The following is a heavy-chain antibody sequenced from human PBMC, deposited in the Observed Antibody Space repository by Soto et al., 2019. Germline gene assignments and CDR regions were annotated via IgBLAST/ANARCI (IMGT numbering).Heavy chain of an antibody. CDR1: GGSISSGFYS. CDR3: ARGSDGVWNWFDP. D-gene: IGHD2-21*02. J-gene: IGHJ5*02. V-gene: IGHV4-30-2*01. CDR2: IYNSGNT. Sequence: PSETLSLTCAASGGSISSGFYSWIWIRQPPGQGLEWIGYIYNSGNTYYNPSLMSRVTISVDRSQNHFSLKLTSVTAADTAVYYCARGSDGVWNWFDPWGQGTQVTVSS.